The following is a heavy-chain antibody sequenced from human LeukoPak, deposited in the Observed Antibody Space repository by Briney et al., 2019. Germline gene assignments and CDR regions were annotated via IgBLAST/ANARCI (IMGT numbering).Heavy chain of an antibody. CDR1: GLTFRSSW. CDR2: INQGGRVK. J-gene: IGHJ4*02. Sequence: GRSLRLSCTASGLTFRSSWMSCVRQAPGKGLGWVASINQGGRVKYYVDSVKGRFTITRDDAKNSLYVQMNSLRDEDTAVYYCARVGYSGWDLEYWGQGTLVTVSS. V-gene: IGHV3-7*01. CDR3: ARVGYSGWDLEY. D-gene: IGHD5-12*01.